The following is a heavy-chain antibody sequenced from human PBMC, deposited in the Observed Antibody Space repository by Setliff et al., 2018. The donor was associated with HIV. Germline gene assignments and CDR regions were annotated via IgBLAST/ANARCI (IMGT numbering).Heavy chain of an antibody. CDR1: GFIFSDYY. V-gene: IGHV3-72*01. CDR3: ARVGVYSENYFFDY. J-gene: IGHJ4*02. CDR2: TRQEGNSYTT. D-gene: IGHD1-26*01. Sequence: GGSLRLSCAASGFIFSDYYMDWVRQAPGKGLEWVAHTRQEGNSYTTEYAASVKGRFTISRDDSKNSLFLQMNSLKTEDTAVYYCARVGVYSENYFFDYWGQGALVTV.